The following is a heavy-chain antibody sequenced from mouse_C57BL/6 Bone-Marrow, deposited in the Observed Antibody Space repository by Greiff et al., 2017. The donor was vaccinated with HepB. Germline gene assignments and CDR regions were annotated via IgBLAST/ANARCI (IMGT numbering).Heavy chain of an antibody. Sequence: EVQVVESGPSLVRPSQTLSLTCTVTGFSINSDCYWIWIRQFPGNKLEYIGYTFYSGITYYSPSLESRTYITRDTSKNQFSLKLSSVTTEDTATYYCARARYYYAMDYWGQGTSVTVSS. J-gene: IGHJ4*01. CDR1: GFSINSDCY. V-gene: IGHV3-3*01. CDR2: TFYSGIT. CDR3: ARARYYYAMDY.